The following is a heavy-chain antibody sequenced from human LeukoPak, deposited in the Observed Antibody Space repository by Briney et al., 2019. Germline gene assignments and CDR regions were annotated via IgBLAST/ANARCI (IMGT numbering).Heavy chain of an antibody. V-gene: IGHV7-4-1*02. Sequence: EASVKVSCKASGYTFTSYAMNWVRQAPGQGLECMGWINTNTGNPTYAQGFTGRFVFSLDTSVSTAYLQISSLKAEDAAVYYCAREGYYDSSGYSFFDPTQDYYYYMDVWGKGTTVTVSS. CDR3: AREGYYDSSGYSFFDPTQDYYYYMDV. J-gene: IGHJ6*03. D-gene: IGHD3-22*01. CDR2: INTNTGNP. CDR1: GYTFTSYA.